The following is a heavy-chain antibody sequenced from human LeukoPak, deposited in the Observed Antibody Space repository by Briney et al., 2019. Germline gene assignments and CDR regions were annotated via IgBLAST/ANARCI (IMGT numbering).Heavy chain of an antibody. Sequence: GGSLRLSCAASGFTFNSYAMRWVRQAPGKGLEWVSAISGSGGSTYYADSVKGRFTISRDNSKNTLYLKMNSLRAEDTAVDDCAKVDSRYYYDSSGYFDYWGQGTLVTVSS. CDR2: ISGSGGST. J-gene: IGHJ4*02. V-gene: IGHV3-23*01. CDR3: AKVDSRYYYDSSGYFDY. D-gene: IGHD3-22*01. CDR1: GFTFNSYA.